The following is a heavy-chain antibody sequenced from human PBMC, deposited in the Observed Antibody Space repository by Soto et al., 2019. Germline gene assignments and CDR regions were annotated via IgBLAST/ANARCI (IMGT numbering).Heavy chain of an antibody. D-gene: IGHD5-12*01. CDR2: IYSGGST. CDR1: GFTVSSNH. J-gene: IGHJ6*02. CDR3: ASRVSTTGPPRFYGMDV. Sequence: EVQLVESGGGLIQPGGSLRLSCAASGFTVSSNHMSWVRQAPGKGLEWVSTIYSGGSTYYADSVKDRFTISRDNSKYTLDLKMNRLRVEDTAVYYWASRVSTTGPPRFYGMDVWGQGTTVTVSS. V-gene: IGHV3-53*01.